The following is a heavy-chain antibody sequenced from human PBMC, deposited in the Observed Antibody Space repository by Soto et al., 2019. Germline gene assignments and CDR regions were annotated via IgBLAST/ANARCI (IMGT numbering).Heavy chain of an antibody. D-gene: IGHD4-17*01. V-gene: IGHV1-69*02. CDR2: IIPILGIA. CDR1: GGTFSSYT. Sequence: VQLVHSGAEVKKPGSSVKVSCKACGGTFSSYTISWVRQAPGQGLEWMGRIIPILGIANYAQKFQGRVTITADKSTSTAYMELSSLRSEDTAVYYCARGPPFYGDRDLEYFQHWGQGTLVTVSS. J-gene: IGHJ1*01. CDR3: ARGPPFYGDRDLEYFQH.